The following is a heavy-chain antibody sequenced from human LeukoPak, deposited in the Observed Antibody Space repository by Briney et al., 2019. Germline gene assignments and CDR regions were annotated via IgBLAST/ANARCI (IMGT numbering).Heavy chain of an antibody. CDR2: ISYDGSNK. V-gene: IGHV3-30-3*01. CDR1: GFTFSSYA. J-gene: IGHJ4*02. CDR3: ARDPVVVPAAISRYFDY. Sequence: GGSLRLSCAASGFTFSSYAMHWVRQAPGKGLEWVAVISYDGSNKYCADSVKGRFTISRDNSKNTPYLQMNSLRAEDTAVYYCARDPVVVPAAISRYFDYWGQGTLVTVSS. D-gene: IGHD2-2*01.